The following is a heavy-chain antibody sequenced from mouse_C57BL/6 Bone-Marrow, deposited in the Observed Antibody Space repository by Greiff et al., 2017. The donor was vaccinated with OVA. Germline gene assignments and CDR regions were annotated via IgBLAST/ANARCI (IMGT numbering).Heavy chain of an antibody. CDR3: AREGGYSWFAY. CDR1: GYTFTDYN. CDR2: INPNNGGT. Sequence: VQLQQSGPELVKPGASVKLSCKASGYTFTDYNMDWVKQSPGKSLEWIGDINPNNGGTIYNQKFKGKATLTVDKSSSTAYMELRSLTSEDTAVYYCAREGGYSWFAYWGQGTLVTVSA. J-gene: IGHJ3*01. V-gene: IGHV1-18*01. D-gene: IGHD2-3*01.